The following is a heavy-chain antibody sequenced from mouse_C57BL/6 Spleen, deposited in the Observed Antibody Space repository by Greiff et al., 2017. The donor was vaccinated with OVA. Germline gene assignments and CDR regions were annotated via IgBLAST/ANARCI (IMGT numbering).Heavy chain of an antibody. J-gene: IGHJ1*03. CDR2: INPNNGGT. V-gene: IGHV1-18*01. D-gene: IGHD2-5*01. CDR1: GYTFTDYN. Sequence: VQLQQSGPELVKPGASVKIPCKASGYTFTDYNMDWVKQSHGTSLEWIGDINPNNGGTIYNQKFKGKATLTVDKSSSTAYMELRSLTSEDTAVYYCARSYYSSHWYFDVWGTGTTVTVSS. CDR3: ARSYYSSHWYFDV.